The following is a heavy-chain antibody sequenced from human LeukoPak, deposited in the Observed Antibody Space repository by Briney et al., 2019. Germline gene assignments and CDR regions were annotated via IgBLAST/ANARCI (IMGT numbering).Heavy chain of an antibody. Sequence: SETLSLTCTVSGGSISSYYWSWIRQPPGKGLEWIGYIYYSGSTNYNPSLKSRVTISVDTSKNRFSLKLSSVTAADTAVYYCARLPYGGEFDYWGQGTLVTVSS. CDR2: IYYSGST. V-gene: IGHV4-59*08. J-gene: IGHJ4*02. CDR1: GGSISSYY. D-gene: IGHD4-23*01. CDR3: ARLPYGGEFDY.